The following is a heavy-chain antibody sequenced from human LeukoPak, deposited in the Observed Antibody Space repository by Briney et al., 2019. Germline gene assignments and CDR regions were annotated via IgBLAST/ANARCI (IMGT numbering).Heavy chain of an antibody. V-gene: IGHV4-39*01. D-gene: IGHD3-10*01. CDR1: GGSISSSSYY. J-gene: IGHJ6*03. CDR3: ARHVHGAGSYYMDV. CDR2: IYYRGIT. Sequence: PSETLSLTCTVSGGSISSSSYYWGWIRHPPGKGLEWLGKIYYRGITDSNPSLKSRATISVDTSKNQFSLKLTSEPAADTAVYCCARHVHGAGSYYMDVWGKGTTVTVSS.